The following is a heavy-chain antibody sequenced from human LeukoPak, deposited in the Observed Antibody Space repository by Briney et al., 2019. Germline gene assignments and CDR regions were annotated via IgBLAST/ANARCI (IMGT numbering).Heavy chain of an antibody. CDR1: GGSISSGDYY. V-gene: IGHV4-30-4*01. D-gene: IGHD2-2*01. J-gene: IGHJ5*02. Sequence: SQTLSLTCTISGGSISSGDYYWTWIRQPPGKGLEWIAYIYHTGSTYYNPSLKSRVIISVDTSKNQFSLKLSSVTAADTAVYYCARVIVVVPAAGTNWFDPWGQGTLVTVSS. CDR3: ARVIVVVPAAGTNWFDP. CDR2: IYHTGST.